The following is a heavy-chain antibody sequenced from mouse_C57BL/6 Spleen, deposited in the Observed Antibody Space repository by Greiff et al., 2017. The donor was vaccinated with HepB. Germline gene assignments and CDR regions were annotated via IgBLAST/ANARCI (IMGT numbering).Heavy chain of an antibody. J-gene: IGHJ2*01. Sequence: VQLQQSGAELVRPGSSVKMSCKTSGYKFTSYGINWVKQRPGPGLEWIGYIYIGNGYTEYNEKLKGKATLTSDTYSSTSYMQLSSLTSEDSAIYFCARGTVVAQYYFDYWGQGTTLTVSS. CDR2: IYIGNGYT. V-gene: IGHV1-58*01. CDR1: GYKFTSYG. D-gene: IGHD1-1*01. CDR3: ARGTVVAQYYFDY.